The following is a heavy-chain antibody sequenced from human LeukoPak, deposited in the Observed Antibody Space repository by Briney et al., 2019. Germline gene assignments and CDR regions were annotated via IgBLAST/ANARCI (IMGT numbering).Heavy chain of an antibody. CDR1: GYTFTSYG. D-gene: IGHD5-12*01. Sequence: ASVKVSCKASGYTFTSYGISWVRQAPGQGLEWMGWIGAYNGNTNYAQKLQGRVTMTTDTSTSTAYMELRSLRSDDTAVYYCAREFRGYSGYVPDYWGQGTLVTVSS. CDR3: AREFRGYSGYVPDY. J-gene: IGHJ4*02. CDR2: IGAYNGNT. V-gene: IGHV1-18*01.